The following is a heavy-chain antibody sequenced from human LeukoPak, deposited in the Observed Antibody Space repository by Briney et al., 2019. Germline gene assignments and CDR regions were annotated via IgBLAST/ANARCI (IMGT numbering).Heavy chain of an antibody. CDR1: GGSISSYY. Sequence: PSETLSLTCTVSGGSISSYYWSWVRQPPGKGLEWIGFVYYTGSTNYSPSLKSRVTISVDTSKNQFSLKLSSVTAADTAVYYCARDSGVDAFDIWGQGTMVTVSS. V-gene: IGHV4-59*01. J-gene: IGHJ3*02. CDR3: ARDSGVDAFDI. CDR2: VYYTGST.